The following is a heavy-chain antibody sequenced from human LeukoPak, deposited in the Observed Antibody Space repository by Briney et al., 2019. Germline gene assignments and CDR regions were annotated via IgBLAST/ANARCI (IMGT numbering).Heavy chain of an antibody. V-gene: IGHV1-8*03. J-gene: IGHJ4*02. Sequence: ASVKVSCKASGYTFTSYDINWVRQATGQGLEWMGWMNPNSGNTGYAQKFQGRVTITRNTSISTAYMERSSLRSEDTAVYYCARGRTRSSTSCLGYWGQGTLVTVSS. D-gene: IGHD2-2*01. CDR1: GYTFTSYD. CDR2: MNPNSGNT. CDR3: ARGRTRSSTSCLGY.